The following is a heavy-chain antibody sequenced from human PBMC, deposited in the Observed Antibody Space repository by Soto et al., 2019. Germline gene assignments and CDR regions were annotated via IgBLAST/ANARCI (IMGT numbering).Heavy chain of an antibody. CDR3: AKDRGPWELGNWYFDL. CDR2: ISYDGSNK. D-gene: IGHD1-26*01. CDR1: GFTFSSYG. Sequence: QVQLVESGGGVVQPGRSLRLSCAASGFTFSSYGMHWVRQAPGKGLEWVAVISYDGSNKYYADSVKGRFTISRDNSKNTLYLQMNSLRAEDTAVYYCAKDRGPWELGNWYFDLWGRGTLVTVSS. V-gene: IGHV3-30*18. J-gene: IGHJ2*01.